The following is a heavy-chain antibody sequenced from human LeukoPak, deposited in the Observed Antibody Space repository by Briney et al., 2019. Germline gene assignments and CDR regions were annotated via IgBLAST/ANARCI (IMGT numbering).Heavy chain of an antibody. D-gene: IGHD3-10*01. J-gene: IGHJ4*02. V-gene: IGHV1-18*01. CDR2: TSSFSDNT. CDR1: GYTFTSYG. Sequence: EASVKVSCKTSGYTFTSYGISWVRQAPGQGLEWMGWTSSFSDNTKYAERFQGRAAMTTDISTSTAYMELRSLRFDDTAVYYCARVQVKTRGSYFRDDYWGQGTLVTVSS. CDR3: ARVQVKTRGSYFRDDY.